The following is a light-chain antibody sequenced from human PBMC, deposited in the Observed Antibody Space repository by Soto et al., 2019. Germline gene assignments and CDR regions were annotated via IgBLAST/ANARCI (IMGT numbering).Light chain of an antibody. CDR3: QHYGTSLWT. CDR1: QSVSSSF. Sequence: EIMLTQSPGTLSLSPGERATLSCRASQSVSSSFLAWYQQKPGQAPRLLIYGTSIRDTGMPDRFSRSGSGTDFTITISRLEPEDFAMYLCQHYGTSLWTFGQGTKVEI. CDR2: GTS. J-gene: IGKJ1*01. V-gene: IGKV3-20*01.